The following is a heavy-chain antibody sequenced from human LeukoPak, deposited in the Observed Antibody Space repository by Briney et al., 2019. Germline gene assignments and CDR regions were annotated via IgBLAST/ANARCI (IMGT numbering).Heavy chain of an antibody. CDR3: AREGGRLVDY. D-gene: IGHD2-21*01. V-gene: IGHV4-31*03. CDR2: IYYSGST. Sequence: PSQTLSLTCSVSGGSISSGGYYWSWIRQHPGKGLEWIGYIYYSGSTYCNPSLKSRLIISVDTSKNQFSLKLSSVTAADTAVYYCAREGGRLVDYWGQGTLVTVSS. J-gene: IGHJ4*02. CDR1: GGSISSGGYY.